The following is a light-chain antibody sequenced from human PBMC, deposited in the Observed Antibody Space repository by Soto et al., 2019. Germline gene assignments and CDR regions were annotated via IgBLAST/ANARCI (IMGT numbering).Light chain of an antibody. CDR3: HQRSNWPAT. Sequence: EIVLTQSPATLSLSPGERATLSCRASQSVSSYLAWYQQKPGQAPRLLIHDASTRATGIPARFSGSGSGTDFTLTISSLEPEDFAVYYCHQRSNWPATFGQGTKVEIK. CDR1: QSVSSY. J-gene: IGKJ1*01. V-gene: IGKV3-11*01. CDR2: DAS.